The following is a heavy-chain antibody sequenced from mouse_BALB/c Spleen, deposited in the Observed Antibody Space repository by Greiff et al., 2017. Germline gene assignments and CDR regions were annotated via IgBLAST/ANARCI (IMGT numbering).Heavy chain of an antibody. CDR3: ARGGVVPYFDV. Sequence: EVQGVESGGGLVKPGGSLKLSCAASGFTFSSYAMSWVRQTPEKRLEWVASISSGGSTYYPDSVKGRFTISRDNARNILYLQMSSLRSEDTAMYYCARGGVVPYFDVWGAGTTVTVAS. CDR2: ISSGGST. V-gene: IGHV5-6-5*01. D-gene: IGHD1-1*01. J-gene: IGHJ1*01. CDR1: GFTFSSYA.